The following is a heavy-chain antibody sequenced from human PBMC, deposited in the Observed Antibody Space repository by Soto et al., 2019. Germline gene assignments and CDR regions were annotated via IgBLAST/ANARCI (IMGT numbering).Heavy chain of an antibody. Sequence: GGSLRLSCAASRFTFSSYWMSWVRQAPGKGLEWVANIKQDGSEKYYVDSVKGRFTISRDNAKNSLYLQMNSLRAEDTAVYSCASRVYDSSAYFDYWGQAALATVSS. CDR3: ASRVYDSSAYFDY. D-gene: IGHD3-22*01. J-gene: IGHJ4*02. V-gene: IGHV3-7*01. CDR1: RFTFSSYW. CDR2: IKQDGSEK.